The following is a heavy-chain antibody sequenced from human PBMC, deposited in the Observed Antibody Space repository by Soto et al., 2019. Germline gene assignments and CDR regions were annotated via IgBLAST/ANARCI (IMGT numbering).Heavy chain of an antibody. D-gene: IGHD3-22*01. CDR3: ARASYDSSGYYKTAFDI. J-gene: IGHJ3*02. CDR2: IYYSGST. CDR1: GGYIISGDYY. V-gene: IGHV4-30-4*01. Sequence: SETMSLTCTVAGGYIISGDYYWSWIRKPPGKGLEWIGYIYYSGSTYYNPSLKSRVTISVDTSKNQFSLKLSSVTAADTAVYYCARASYDSSGYYKTAFDIWGQGTMVTVSS.